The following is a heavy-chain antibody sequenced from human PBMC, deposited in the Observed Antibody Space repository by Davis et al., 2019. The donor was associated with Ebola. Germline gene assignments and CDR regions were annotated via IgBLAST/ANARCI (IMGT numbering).Heavy chain of an antibody. CDR3: ARDPYCTNGVCLLYYYYGMDV. CDR1: GFTFSKFD. Sequence: GESLKISCAVSGFTFSKFDMHWVRQAPGKGLEWVAVIWYDGSNKYYADSVKGRFTISRDNSKNTLYLQMNSLRAEDTAVYYCARDPYCTNGVCLLYYYYGMDVWGQGTTVTVSS. J-gene: IGHJ6*02. V-gene: IGHV3-33*08. D-gene: IGHD2-8*01. CDR2: IWYDGSNK.